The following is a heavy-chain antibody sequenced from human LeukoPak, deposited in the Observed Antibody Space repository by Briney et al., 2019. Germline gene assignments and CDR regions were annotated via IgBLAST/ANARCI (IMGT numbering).Heavy chain of an antibody. V-gene: IGHV3-23*01. D-gene: IGHD2-21*01. Sequence: GGSLRLSCTASGFTFSNYAMSWVRQAPGRGLEWVSAISTTGGTTYYADSVRGRFTISRDNSRNTLYLQMNSLRAEDTAVYYCARDGVRAYCGGDCMDVWGKGTTVTISS. CDR3: ARDGVRAYCGGDCMDV. CDR2: ISTTGGTT. J-gene: IGHJ6*03. CDR1: GFTFSNYA.